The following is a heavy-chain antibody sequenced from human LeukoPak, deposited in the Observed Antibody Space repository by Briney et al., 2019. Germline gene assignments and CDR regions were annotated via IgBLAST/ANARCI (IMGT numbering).Heavy chain of an antibody. V-gene: IGHV4-34*01. CDR3: ARRRSSYYYDSSGYSS. D-gene: IGHD3-22*01. J-gene: IGHJ5*02. Sequence: SETLSLTCAVYGGSFSGYLKWFRQSPGKGLEWLGEVTHSGTTNYNPSLKSRVTISVDTSKNQFSLKLSSVTAADTAVYYCARRRSSYYYDSSGYSSWGQGTLVTVSS. CDR2: VTHSGTT. CDR1: GGSFSGY.